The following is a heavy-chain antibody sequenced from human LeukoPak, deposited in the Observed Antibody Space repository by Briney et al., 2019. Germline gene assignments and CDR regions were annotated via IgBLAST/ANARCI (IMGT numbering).Heavy chain of an antibody. J-gene: IGHJ6*02. Sequence: GGSLRLSCTASGFTFSSYWMHWVRQVPGKGLVWVSRIYSDGSNTIYADSVKGRFTISRDNAKNTLYLQMNSLRVEDTAVYYCASDRSYNMDVWGQGTTVTVSS. V-gene: IGHV3-74*01. D-gene: IGHD5-24*01. CDR2: IYSDGSNT. CDR3: ASDRSYNMDV. CDR1: GFTFSSYW.